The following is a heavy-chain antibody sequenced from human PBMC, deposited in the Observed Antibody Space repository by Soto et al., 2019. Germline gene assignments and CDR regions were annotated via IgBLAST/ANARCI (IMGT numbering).Heavy chain of an antibody. D-gene: IGHD3-22*01. CDR1: GFTFSNYD. J-gene: IGHJ4*02. Sequence: GGSLRLSCSASGFTFSNYDMVWVRQAPGKGLEWVPVIYSGGTTYYADSVKGRFTISRDNSKNTLYLQMNNLRAEDTAVYYCARELDSSGYILGYWGQGTPVTVSS. V-gene: IGHV3-53*01. CDR2: IYSGGTT. CDR3: ARELDSSGYILGY.